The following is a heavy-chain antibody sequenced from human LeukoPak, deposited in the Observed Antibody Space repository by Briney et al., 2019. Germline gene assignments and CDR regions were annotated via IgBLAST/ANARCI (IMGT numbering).Heavy chain of an antibody. J-gene: IGHJ4*02. Sequence: ASVKVSCKASGYTFTSYGISWVRQAPGQGLEWMGWISAYNGNTNYAQKLQGRVTMTTDTSTSTAYMELRSLRSDDTAVYYCARVPLNYYDSSGYYSAYDYWGQGTLVTVSS. CDR1: GYTFTSYG. D-gene: IGHD3-22*01. CDR2: ISAYNGNT. CDR3: ARVPLNYYDSSGYYSAYDY. V-gene: IGHV1-18*01.